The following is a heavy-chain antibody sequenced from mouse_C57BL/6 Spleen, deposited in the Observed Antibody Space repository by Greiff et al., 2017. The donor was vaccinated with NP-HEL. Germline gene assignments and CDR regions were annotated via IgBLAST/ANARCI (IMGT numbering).Heavy chain of an antibody. D-gene: IGHD4-1*02. CDR1: GYTFTSYW. CDR3: AREQLGPYYFDY. V-gene: IGHV1-52*01. CDR2: IDPSDSET. J-gene: IGHJ2*01. Sequence: QVQLQQPGAELVRPGSSVKLSCKASGYTFTSYWMHWVKQRPIQGLEWIGNIDPSDSETHYNQKFKDKATLTVDKSSSTAYMQLSSLTSEDSAVYYCAREQLGPYYFDYWGQGTTLTVSS.